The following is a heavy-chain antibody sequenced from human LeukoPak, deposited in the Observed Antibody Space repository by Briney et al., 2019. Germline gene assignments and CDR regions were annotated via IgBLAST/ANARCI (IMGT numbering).Heavy chain of an antibody. Sequence: GGSLRLSCAASGFTFDDYGMSWVRQAPGKGLEWVSGINWNGGSTGYADSVKGRFTISRDNAKNSLYLQMNSLRAEDTALYYCARALFYGSSGLAAEGDPIYYFDYWGQGTLVTVSS. CDR1: GFTFDDYG. J-gene: IGHJ4*02. V-gene: IGHV3-20*04. CDR2: INWNGGST. CDR3: ARALFYGSSGLAAEGDPIYYFDY. D-gene: IGHD3-22*01.